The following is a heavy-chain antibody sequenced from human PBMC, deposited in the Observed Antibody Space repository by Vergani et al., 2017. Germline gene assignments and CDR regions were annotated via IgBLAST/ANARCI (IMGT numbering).Heavy chain of an antibody. Sequence: QVQLVQSGAEVKKPGSSVKVSCKASGGTFSSYAISWVRQAPGQGLEWMGGIIPIFGTANYAQKFQGRVTITADEATSTAYMELSSLRSEDTAVYYCASMNTEEMATIHSYYFDYGGQGTLVTVSS. CDR1: GGTFSSYA. D-gene: IGHD5-24*01. CDR2: IIPIFGTA. V-gene: IGHV1-69*01. CDR3: ASMNTEEMATIHSYYFDY. J-gene: IGHJ4*02.